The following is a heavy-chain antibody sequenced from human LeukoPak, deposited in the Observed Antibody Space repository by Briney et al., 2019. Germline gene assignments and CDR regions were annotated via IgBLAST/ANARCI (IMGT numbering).Heavy chain of an antibody. J-gene: IGHJ4*02. V-gene: IGHV1-2*02. D-gene: IGHD5-12*01. CDR3: ARDKTPGYDLPN. CDR2: IDPNSGGT. CDR1: GYTFTGYY. Sequence: PRASVKVSCKASGYTFTGYYMHWVRQAPGQGLEWMGWIDPNSGGTNYAQKFQGRVTMTRDTSISTAYMELSRLRSDDTAVYYCARDKTPGYDLPNWGQGTLVTVSS.